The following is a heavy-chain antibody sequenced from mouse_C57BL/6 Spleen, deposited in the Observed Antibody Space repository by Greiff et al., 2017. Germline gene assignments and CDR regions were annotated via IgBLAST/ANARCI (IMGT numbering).Heavy chain of an antibody. Sequence: VQLQQSGAELMKPGASVKLSCKATGYTFTGYWIEWVKQRPGHGLEWIGEILPGSGSTNYNEKFKGKATFTADTSSNTAYLQLSSLTSEDTAVYYCTTGDGSSPFDYWGQGTTLTVSS. V-gene: IGHV1-9*01. CDR2: ILPGSGST. J-gene: IGHJ2*01. D-gene: IGHD1-1*01. CDR3: TTGDGSSPFDY. CDR1: GYTFTGYW.